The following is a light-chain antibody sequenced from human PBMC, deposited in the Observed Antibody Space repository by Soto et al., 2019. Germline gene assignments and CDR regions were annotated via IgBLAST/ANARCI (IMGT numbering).Light chain of an antibody. J-gene: IGKJ3*01. CDR3: QQYNNWPPFT. V-gene: IGKV3-15*01. Sequence: EIVMTQSPATLSVSPGERAALSCRASQSVSGNLAWYQQKPGQAPRLLIYGASTRATGIPARFSGSWSGTEFTLTISSLQSEDFAVYYCQQYNNWPPFTFGPGTKVEIK. CDR1: QSVSGN. CDR2: GAS.